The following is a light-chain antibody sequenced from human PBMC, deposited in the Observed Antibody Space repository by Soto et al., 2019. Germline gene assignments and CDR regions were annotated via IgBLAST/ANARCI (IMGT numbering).Light chain of an antibody. Sequence: QSVLTQPPSVSGAPGQRVTISCTRSSSNIGAGYDVHWYQQLPGTAPKLLIYGNNNPPSGVPDRFSGSKSGTSASLAITGLQAEDEADYYCPAYDSSLSGWVFGGGTKVTVL. V-gene: IGLV1-40*01. CDR1: SSNIGAGYD. J-gene: IGLJ3*02. CDR2: GNN. CDR3: PAYDSSLSGWV.